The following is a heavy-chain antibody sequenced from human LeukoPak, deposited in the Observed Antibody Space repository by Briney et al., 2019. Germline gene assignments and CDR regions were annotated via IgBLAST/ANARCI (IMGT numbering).Heavy chain of an antibody. CDR2: MNPKSGGT. CDR1: GYTFTGYY. V-gene: IGHV1-2*02. CDR3: ARGSRYHDWLSPLDS. Sequence: ASVKVSCKASGYTFTGYYVHWVRQAPGQGLEWMGWMNPKSGGTNYAQKFEARVTMNRDTSISTAYMELSRLRFDDTAVYYCARGSRYHDWLSPLDSWGQGTLVTVSS. D-gene: IGHD3-9*01. J-gene: IGHJ4*02.